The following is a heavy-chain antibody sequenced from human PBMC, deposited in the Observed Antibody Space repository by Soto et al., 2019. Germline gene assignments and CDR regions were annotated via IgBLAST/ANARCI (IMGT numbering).Heavy chain of an antibody. D-gene: IGHD3-10*01. CDR2: IYYSGST. J-gene: IGHJ5*02. Sequence: PSETLSLTCTVSGGSISSGGYYWSWIRQHPGKGLEWIGYIYYSGSTYYNPSLKNRVTISVDTSKNQFSLKLSSVTAADTAVYYCARDMVRGLRQYWFDPWGQGTLVTVSS. CDR1: GGSISSGGYY. CDR3: ARDMVRGLRQYWFDP. V-gene: IGHV4-31*03.